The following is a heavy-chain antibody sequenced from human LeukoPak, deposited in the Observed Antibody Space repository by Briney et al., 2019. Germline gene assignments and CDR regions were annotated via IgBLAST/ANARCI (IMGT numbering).Heavy chain of an antibody. D-gene: IGHD2-15*01. CDR2: ISYSGSP. Sequence: SQTLSLTCTVSGASISSGGYFWTLIRQHPGKVLGWIGNISYSGSPYYSPSLESRVAISADTSQNQFSLKLNSVTAADTAIYCCARLFCSGASCSRGRGFDYWGQGTLVTVSS. V-gene: IGHV4-31*03. J-gene: IGHJ4*02. CDR3: ARLFCSGASCSRGRGFDY. CDR1: GASISSGGYF.